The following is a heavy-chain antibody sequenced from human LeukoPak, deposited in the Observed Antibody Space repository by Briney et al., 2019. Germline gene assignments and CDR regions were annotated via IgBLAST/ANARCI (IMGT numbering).Heavy chain of an antibody. J-gene: IGHJ4*02. CDR3: ARKGSGSYWDY. CDR1: GFTFSNSAM. V-gene: IGHV4-38-2*01. CDR2: IYYSGST. D-gene: IGHD1-26*01. Sequence: GSLRLSCAASGFTFSNSAMSWVRQPPGKGLEWIGSIYYSGSTYYNPSLKRRVTISVDKSKNQFSLKLSSVTAADTAVYYCARKGSGSYWDYWGQGTLVTVSS.